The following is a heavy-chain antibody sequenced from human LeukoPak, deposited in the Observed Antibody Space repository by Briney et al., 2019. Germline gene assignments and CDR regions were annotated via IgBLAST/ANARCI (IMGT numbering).Heavy chain of an antibody. CDR3: ARSRVGQLWFY. V-gene: IGHV1-2*06. CDR2: INPNSGGT. CDR1: GYTFTTYY. Sequence: ASVKVSCKASGYTFTTYYIHWVRQAPGQGLEWMGRINPNSGGTNYAQKFQGRVTMTRDTSISTAYMELSRLRSDDTAVYYCARSRVGQLWFYWGQGTLVTVSS. D-gene: IGHD5-18*01. J-gene: IGHJ4*02.